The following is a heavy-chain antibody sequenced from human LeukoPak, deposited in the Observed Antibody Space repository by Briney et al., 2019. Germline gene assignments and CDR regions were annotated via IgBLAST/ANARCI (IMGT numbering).Heavy chain of an antibody. CDR1: GFTFDDYT. D-gene: IGHD2-15*01. Sequence: GGSLRLSCAASGFTFDDYTMHWVRHAPGKGLEWVSLIRWDGGSTYYADSVKGRFTISRDNAKNSLYLQMNSLRAEDTALYYCARDRSARYCSGGSCYDYYYMDVWGKGTTVTVSS. CDR3: ARDRSARYCSGGSCYDYYYMDV. V-gene: IGHV3-43*01. CDR2: IRWDGGST. J-gene: IGHJ6*03.